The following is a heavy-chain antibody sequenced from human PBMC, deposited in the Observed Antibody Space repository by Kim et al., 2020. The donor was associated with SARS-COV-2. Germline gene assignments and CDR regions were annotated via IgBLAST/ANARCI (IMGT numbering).Heavy chain of an antibody. CDR1: GGSISSSSYY. Sequence: SETLSLTCTVSGGSISSSSYYWGWISQPPGKGLEWIGSIYYSGSTYYNPSLKSRVTISVDTSKNQVSLKLSSVTAADTAVYYCARVASGLWFGELSTDAFDIWGQGTMVTVSS. CDR3: ARVASGLWFGELSTDAFDI. J-gene: IGHJ3*02. D-gene: IGHD3-10*01. CDR2: IYYSGST. V-gene: IGHV4-39*07.